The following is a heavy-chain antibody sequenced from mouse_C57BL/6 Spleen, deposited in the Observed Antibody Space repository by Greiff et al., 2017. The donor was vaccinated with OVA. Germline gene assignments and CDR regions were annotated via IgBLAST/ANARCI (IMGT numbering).Heavy chain of an antibody. CDR2: IDPSDSEP. V-gene: IGHV1-52*01. J-gene: IGHJ3*01. CDR3: ASRDGSSSFAY. CDR1: GYTFTSYW. D-gene: IGHD1-1*01. Sequence: QVQLQQPGAELVRPGSSVKLSCKASGYTFTSYWMHWVKQRPIQGLEWIGNIDPSDSEPHYNQKFKDKATLTVDKSSSTAYMQLSSLTSEDSAVYYCASRDGSSSFAYWGQGTLVTVSA.